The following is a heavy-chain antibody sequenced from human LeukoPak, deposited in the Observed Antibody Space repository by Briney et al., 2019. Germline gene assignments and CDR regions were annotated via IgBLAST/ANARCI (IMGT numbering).Heavy chain of an antibody. CDR3: ARDRVEYWLEYYYYGMDV. V-gene: IGHV3-7*01. J-gene: IGHJ6*02. D-gene: IGHD2-8*02. Sequence: GRSLRLSCAASGLTFSTYGMRWVRQAPGKGLELVTNIKQEGSEKYYVDSVKGRFTISRDKAKNSLNLQMNSLRAEDTAVYYCARDRVEYWLEYYYYGMDVWGQGTTVTVSS. CDR1: GLTFSTYG. CDR2: IKQEGSEK.